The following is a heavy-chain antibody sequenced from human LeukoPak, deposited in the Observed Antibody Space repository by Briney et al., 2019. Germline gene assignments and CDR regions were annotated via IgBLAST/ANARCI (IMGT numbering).Heavy chain of an antibody. Sequence: GGSLRHSCAASGFTFNSYGMHWVRQAPGKGLEWVAVIWSDGTEKYYADSVKGRFAISRDDSNKMVYLQMNSLRVEDTAVYYCAKDIERGFDYTNSLDYWGQGTLVTVSS. CDR3: AKDIERGFDYTNSLDY. V-gene: IGHV3-33*06. J-gene: IGHJ4*02. CDR2: IWSDGTEK. CDR1: GFTFNSYG. D-gene: IGHD4-11*01.